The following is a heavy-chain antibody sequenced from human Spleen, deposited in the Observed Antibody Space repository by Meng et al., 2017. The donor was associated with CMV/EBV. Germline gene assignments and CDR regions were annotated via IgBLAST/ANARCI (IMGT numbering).Heavy chain of an antibody. Sequence: SETLSLTCDVHGGSLSDHYWNWIRQSPGKGLEWIGEINHSGSTNYNPSLKSRVTISLDKSKNHFSLKLSSVTAADTAIYYCARDSGNYFDSWGQGTLVTVSS. D-gene: IGHD1-26*01. CDR3: ARDSGNYFDS. CDR2: INHSGST. J-gene: IGHJ4*02. CDR1: GGSLSDHY. V-gene: IGHV4-34*01.